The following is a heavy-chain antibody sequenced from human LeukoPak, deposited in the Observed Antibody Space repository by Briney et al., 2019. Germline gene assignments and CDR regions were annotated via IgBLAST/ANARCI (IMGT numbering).Heavy chain of an antibody. V-gene: IGHV4-34*01. D-gene: IGHD3-22*01. J-gene: IGHJ4*02. CDR2: INHSGST. CDR3: ARHGARRYYYDSSGYYYFDY. Sequence: SETLSLTCTVSGGSISSYYWSWIRQPPGKGLEWIGEINHSGSTNYNPSLKSRVTISVDTSKNQFSLKLSSVTAADTAVYYCARHGARRYYYDSSGYYYFDYWGQGTLVTVSS. CDR1: GGSISSYY.